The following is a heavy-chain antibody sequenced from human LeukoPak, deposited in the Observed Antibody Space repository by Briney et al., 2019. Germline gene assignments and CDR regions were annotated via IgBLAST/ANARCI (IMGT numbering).Heavy chain of an antibody. J-gene: IGHJ1*01. V-gene: IGHV3-30*09. CDR3: ARNEMGRGSGSFLGH. D-gene: IGHD1-26*01. CDR1: GFTFNNYA. CDR2: ISYDGSNE. Sequence: GGTLRLSCVAYGFTFNNYAMHWVRQAPGKGLEWVSLISYDGSNEYYADSVKGRFGPSSDNSQNTVYFQMHDLRPEDTALYYCARNEMGRGSGSFLGHWGQGTLVTVSS.